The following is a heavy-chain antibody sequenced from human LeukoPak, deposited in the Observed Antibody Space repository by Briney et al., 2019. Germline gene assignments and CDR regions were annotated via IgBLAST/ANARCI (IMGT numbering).Heavy chain of an antibody. D-gene: IGHD3-9*01. Sequence: KASQTLSLTCTVSGDSITRGRYYWSWIRQPAGKGLEWIGRIFISGGPNYTPSLRSRVTMSLHTSKNQFSLKLYPLTAADTAVYYCARGGSTLHSAGGHDIEFYYYYYMDVWGKGTTVTISS. CDR1: GDSITRGRYY. CDR3: ARGGSTLHSAGGHDIEFYYYYYMDV. J-gene: IGHJ6*03. V-gene: IGHV4-61*02. CDR2: IFISGGP.